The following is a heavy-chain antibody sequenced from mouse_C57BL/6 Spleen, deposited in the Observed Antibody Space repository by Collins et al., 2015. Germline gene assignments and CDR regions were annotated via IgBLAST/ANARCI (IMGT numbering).Heavy chain of an antibody. Sequence: QVQLQQPGAELVKPGASVKLSCKASGYTFTSYWMHWVKQRPGQGLEWIGMIHPNSGSTNYNEKFKSKATLTVDKSSSTAYMQLSSLTSEDSAVYYCARDHYGSSKTFAYWGQGTLVTVSA. D-gene: IGHD1-1*01. V-gene: IGHV1-64*01. CDR1: GYTFTSYW. CDR3: ARDHYGSSKTFAY. CDR2: IHPNSGST. J-gene: IGHJ3*01.